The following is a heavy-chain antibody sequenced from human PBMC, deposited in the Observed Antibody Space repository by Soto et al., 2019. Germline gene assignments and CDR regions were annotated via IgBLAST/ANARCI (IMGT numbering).Heavy chain of an antibody. J-gene: IGHJ6*02. Sequence: GESLKISCKGSGYSFTSYWLRWVRQMPGKARGGMGRIDPSDSYTHYSPSFQGHVTISADKSISTAYLQWSSLKASAPAMYYCGIGRTTPRGYYGMDVGGQVTTVTV. CDR1: GYSFTSYW. V-gene: IGHV5-10-1*01. CDR2: IDPSDSYT. CDR3: GIGRTTPRGYYGMDV. D-gene: IGHD1-1*01.